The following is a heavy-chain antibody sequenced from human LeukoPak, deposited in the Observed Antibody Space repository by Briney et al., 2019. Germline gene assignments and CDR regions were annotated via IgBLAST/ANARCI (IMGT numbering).Heavy chain of an antibody. Sequence: GGSLRLSCAASGFTFSTFAMIWVRQPPGKGLEWVSSIFPSGGEIHYADSVKGRFTISRDNSKNTLYLQMNSLRAEDTAVYYCARVPGTTLFDYWGQGTLVTVSS. D-gene: IGHD1-1*01. J-gene: IGHJ4*02. CDR1: GFTFSTFA. CDR2: IFPSGGEI. CDR3: ARVPGTTLFDY. V-gene: IGHV3-23*01.